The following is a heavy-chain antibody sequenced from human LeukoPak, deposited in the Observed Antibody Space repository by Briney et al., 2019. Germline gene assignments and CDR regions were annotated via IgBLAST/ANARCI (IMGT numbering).Heavy chain of an antibody. CDR1: GFTFSIYA. J-gene: IGHJ4*02. Sequence: GGSLRLSCAASGFTFSIYAMHWVRQAPGKGLEWVAVILYDGSNKYYADSVKGRFTISRDNSENTLYLQMNSLRAEDTAVYYCAREAPLHMACFDYWGQGTLVTVSS. V-gene: IGHV3-30-3*01. CDR2: ILYDGSNK. CDR3: AREAPLHMACFDY. D-gene: IGHD2-21*01.